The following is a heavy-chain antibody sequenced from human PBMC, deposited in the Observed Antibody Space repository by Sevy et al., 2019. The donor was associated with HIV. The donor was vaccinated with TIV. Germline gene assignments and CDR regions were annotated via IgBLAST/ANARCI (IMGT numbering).Heavy chain of an antibody. CDR3: TTDPITLLLVTDGMDV. J-gene: IGHJ6*02. CDR1: GFTFTYAW. D-gene: IGHD2-8*02. V-gene: IGHV3-15*01. Sequence: GGSLRLSCAASGFTFTYAWMNWVRQAPGKGLEWVGRIKSKTDGGTIDYAAPVRGRFTISRDDSKNTLYLQMNSLKTADTAVYYCTTDPITLLLVTDGMDVWGQATTVTVSS. CDR2: IKSKTDGGTI.